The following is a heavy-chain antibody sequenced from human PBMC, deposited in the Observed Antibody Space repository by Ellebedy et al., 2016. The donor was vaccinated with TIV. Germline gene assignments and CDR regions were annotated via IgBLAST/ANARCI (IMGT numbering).Heavy chain of an antibody. CDR1: GGSISSSSYY. D-gene: IGHD1-26*01. CDR2: IYYSGTT. V-gene: IGHV4-39*01. Sequence: MPGGSLRLSCTVSGGSISSSSYYWGWIRQPPGKGLEWIGSIYYSGTTYYNPSLKSRVTISVDTSKTQFSLKLSSVTAADTAAYFCARRAYSGSLGAFDIWGQGTMVTVSS. CDR3: ARRAYSGSLGAFDI. J-gene: IGHJ3*02.